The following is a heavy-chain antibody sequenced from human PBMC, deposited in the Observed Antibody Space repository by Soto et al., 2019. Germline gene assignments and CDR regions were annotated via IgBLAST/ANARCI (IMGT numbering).Heavy chain of an antibody. V-gene: IGHV4-39*01. D-gene: IGHD3-10*01. CDR3: ARRGSGSSFDY. Sequence: PSETLSLTCTVSGGSISSSSYYWGWIRQPPGKGLEWIGSIYYSGSTYYNPSLKSRVTISVDASKNQFSLSLISVTAADTAVYYCARRGSGSSFDYWGQGTLVTVSS. CDR1: GGSISSSSYY. CDR2: IYYSGST. J-gene: IGHJ4*01.